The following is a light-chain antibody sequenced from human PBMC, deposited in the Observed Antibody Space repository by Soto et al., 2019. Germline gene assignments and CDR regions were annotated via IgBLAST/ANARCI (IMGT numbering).Light chain of an antibody. J-gene: IGKJ1*01. CDR1: QSVGSN. CDR2: GAS. CDR3: QQYNNWPPDRT. V-gene: IGKV3-15*01. Sequence: EIVMTQSPATLSVSPGERATLSCRASQSVGSNLAWYHQKPGQAPRLLIYGASTRATGIPARFSGSGSGTEFTLTISSLQSEDFASYFCQQYNNWPPDRTFGQGTKVEIK.